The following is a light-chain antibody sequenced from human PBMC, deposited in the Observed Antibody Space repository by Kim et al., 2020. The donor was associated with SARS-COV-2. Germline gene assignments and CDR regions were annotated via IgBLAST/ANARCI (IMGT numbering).Light chain of an antibody. J-gene: IGKJ2*01. V-gene: IGKV1-8*01. CDR3: QQLFGYPYT. CDR1: QPIRDF. Sequence: SASIGDRVTITCRASQPIRDFLAWYQQKPGKAPKLLIYSASTLQSGVPLRFSGSGFGTDFDLTISSLQSEDFATYYCQQLFGYPYTFGQGTKLEI. CDR2: SAS.